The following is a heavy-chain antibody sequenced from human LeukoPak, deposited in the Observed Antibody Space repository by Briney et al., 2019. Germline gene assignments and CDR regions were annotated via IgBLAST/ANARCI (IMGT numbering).Heavy chain of an antibody. CDR1: GYTFTGYY. Sequence: GASLKVSCKASGYTFTGYYMHWVRQAPGQGLEWMGWINPNSGGTNYAQKFQGRVTMTRDTSISTAYMELSRLRSDDTAVYYCARARSDILTGHPFDYWGQGTLVTVSS. D-gene: IGHD3-9*01. V-gene: IGHV1-2*02. CDR3: ARARSDILTGHPFDY. CDR2: INPNSGGT. J-gene: IGHJ4*02.